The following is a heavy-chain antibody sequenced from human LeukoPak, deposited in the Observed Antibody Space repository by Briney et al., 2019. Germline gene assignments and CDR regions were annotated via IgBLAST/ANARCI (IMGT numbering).Heavy chain of an antibody. V-gene: IGHV1-2*02. Sequence: ASVKVSCKASGYTFTSYGISWVRQAPGQGLEWMGWINPNSGGTNYAQKFQGRVTMTRDTSISTAYMELSRLRSDDTAVYYCARDSELPDAFDIWGQGTMVTVSS. J-gene: IGHJ3*02. CDR2: INPNSGGT. D-gene: IGHD1-7*01. CDR1: GYTFTSYG. CDR3: ARDSELPDAFDI.